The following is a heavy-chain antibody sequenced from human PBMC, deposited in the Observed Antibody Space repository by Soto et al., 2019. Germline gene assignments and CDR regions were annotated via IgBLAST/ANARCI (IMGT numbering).Heavy chain of an antibody. CDR1: GFTFDDYA. CDR3: ATDGFAFSYDYGLEV. CDR2: INWNSGNV. Sequence: EEQLVESGGTLVQPGRSLRLSCAASGFTFDDYAMHWVRQAPGKGLEWVSGINWNSGNVGYSDSVKGRFTISRDNAKNSLYRQMDTLRGEDAALYYCATDGFAFSYDYGLEVWGQGTSVTVSS. V-gene: IGHV3-9*01. J-gene: IGHJ6*02. D-gene: IGHD3-10*01.